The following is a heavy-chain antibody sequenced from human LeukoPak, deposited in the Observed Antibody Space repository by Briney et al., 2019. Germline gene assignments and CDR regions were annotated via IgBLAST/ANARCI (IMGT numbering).Heavy chain of an antibody. CDR3: ARVPVSGPGARFDY. CDR1: GYTFTSYG. J-gene: IGHJ4*02. V-gene: IGHV1-18*01. Sequence: GASVKVSCKASGYTFTSYGISWVRQAPGQGLEWMGGISAYNVNTNDAQKLQGRVTMTTDTSTTTAYMELRSLRSDDTAVYYCARVPVSGPGARFDYWGQGTLVTVSS. D-gene: IGHD4-11*01. CDR2: ISAYNVNT.